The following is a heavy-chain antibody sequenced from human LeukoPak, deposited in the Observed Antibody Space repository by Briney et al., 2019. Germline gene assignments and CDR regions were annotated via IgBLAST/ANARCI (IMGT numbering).Heavy chain of an antibody. J-gene: IGHJ4*02. Sequence: SVKVSFKSSGGTFSSYGISWVRPAPGQGLAWMGRIIPILGIDSCAQKCQGRVQITADQSTSTAYSELSSLRSEDSAVYYCARLVVTAIPVLDSWGLGTLVTVSS. CDR1: GGTFSSYG. V-gene: IGHV1-69*04. CDR3: ARLVVTAIPVLDS. CDR2: IIPILGID. D-gene: IGHD2-21*02.